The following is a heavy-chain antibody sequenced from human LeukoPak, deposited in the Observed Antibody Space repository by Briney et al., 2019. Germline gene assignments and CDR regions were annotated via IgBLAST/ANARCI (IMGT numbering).Heavy chain of an antibody. CDR3: ASRKLGNDY. J-gene: IGHJ4*02. D-gene: IGHD7-27*01. CDR1: GGSISNLY. CDR2: IYVSGRI. Sequence: SETLSLTCSVSGGSISNLYLSWIRQPAGKGLEWIGRIYVSGRIDYNPSLRSRVTMSVDTSKNQLSLRVRSVTAADTGVYYCASRKLGNDYWGQGTLVTVSS. V-gene: IGHV4-4*07.